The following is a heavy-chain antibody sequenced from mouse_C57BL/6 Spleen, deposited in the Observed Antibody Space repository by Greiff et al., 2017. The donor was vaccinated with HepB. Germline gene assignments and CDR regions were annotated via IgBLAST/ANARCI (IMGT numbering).Heavy chain of an antibody. CDR1: GYTFTDYE. J-gene: IGHJ2*01. D-gene: IGHD1-1*01. CDR3: TENSYGGSYFDY. Sequence: QVQLQQSGAELVRPGASVTLSCKASGYTFTDYEMHWVKQTPVHGLEWIGAIDPETGGTAYNQKFKGKAILTADKSSSTAYMELRSLTSEDSAVYYCTENSYGGSYFDYWGQGTTLTVSS. CDR2: IDPETGGT. V-gene: IGHV1-15*01.